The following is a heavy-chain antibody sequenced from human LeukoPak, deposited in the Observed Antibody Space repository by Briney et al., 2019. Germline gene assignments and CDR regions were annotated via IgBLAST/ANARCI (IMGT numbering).Heavy chain of an antibody. CDR1: GGSISSYS. Sequence: SETLSLTCTVSGGSISSYSWSWIRQPPGKGLEWIGYIYTSGSTNYNPSLKSRVTISVDTSKNQFSLKMSSVTAAGTAVYYCARGVDPYYYYYYMDVWGKGTTVTVSS. D-gene: IGHD2-8*01. CDR2: IYTSGST. CDR3: ARGVDPYYYYYYMDV. V-gene: IGHV4-4*09. J-gene: IGHJ6*03.